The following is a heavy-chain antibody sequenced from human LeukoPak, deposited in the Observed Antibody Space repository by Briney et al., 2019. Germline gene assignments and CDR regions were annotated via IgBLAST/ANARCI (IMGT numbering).Heavy chain of an antibody. CDR3: AKSPWQLVRPDWFDP. CDR1: GGSISSYY. Sequence: SETLSLTCTVSGGSISSYYWSWIRQPPGKGLEWIGYIYYSGSTNYNPSLKSRVTISVDTSKNQFSLKLSSVTAADTAVYYCAKSPWQLVRPDWFDPWGQGTLVTVSS. CDR2: IYYSGST. J-gene: IGHJ5*02. D-gene: IGHD6-6*01. V-gene: IGHV4-59*12.